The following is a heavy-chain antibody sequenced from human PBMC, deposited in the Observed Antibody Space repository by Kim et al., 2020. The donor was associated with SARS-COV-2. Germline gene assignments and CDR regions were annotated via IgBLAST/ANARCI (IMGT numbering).Heavy chain of an antibody. CDR1: GFPFRTYC. CDR2: IYTDGMAT. V-gene: IGHV3-74*01. CDR3: AREWRPYGGSNPFDI. J-gene: IGHJ4*02. D-gene: IGHD3-16*01. Sequence: GGSLRLSCEASGFPFRTYCMHWVRHFPGKGLEWVARIYTDGMATRSADSVRGRFVISRDNAKNTLYLQMNSLRAEDTALYYCAREWRPYGGSNPFDIWGQGTLVTVSS.